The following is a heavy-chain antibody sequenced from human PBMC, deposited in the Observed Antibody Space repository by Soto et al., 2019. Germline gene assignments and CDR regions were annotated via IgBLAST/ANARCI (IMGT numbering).Heavy chain of an antibody. CDR2: ITSKTGDQ. V-gene: IGHV3-21*02. D-gene: IGHD3-22*01. CDR3: ARDLFPNDRGLGDLAY. CDR1: GFTFNKYS. J-gene: IGHJ4*02. Sequence: EVRLVESGGGLVKPGGSLRLSCAASGFTFNKYSMNWVRQAPGKGLEWVSSITSKTGDQYYADSVKGRFIISRDNTNNSLSLQVTSLRDEDTAVYYCARDLFPNDRGLGDLAYWGQGTLVTVSS.